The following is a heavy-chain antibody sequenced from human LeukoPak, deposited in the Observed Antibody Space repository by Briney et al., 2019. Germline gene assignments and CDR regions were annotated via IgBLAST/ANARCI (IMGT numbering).Heavy chain of an antibody. CDR2: ISSSSSYI. CDR3: ARDSVTMLPLDAFDI. V-gene: IGHV3-21*01. CDR1: GFTFSSYS. J-gene: IGHJ3*02. D-gene: IGHD3-10*02. Sequence: PGGSLRLSCAASGFTFSSYSMNWVRQAPGKGLEWVSSISSSSSYIYYADSVKGRFTISRDNAKNSLYLQMNSLRAEDTAVYYCARDSVTMLPLDAFDIWGQGTMVTVSS.